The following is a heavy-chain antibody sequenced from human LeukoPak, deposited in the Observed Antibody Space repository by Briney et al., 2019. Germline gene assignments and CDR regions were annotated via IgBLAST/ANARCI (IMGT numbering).Heavy chain of an antibody. CDR2: LHSDGSNT. CDR3: ARLSGYSSIDY. CDR1: GGSFSGYY. V-gene: IGHV3-74*01. J-gene: IGHJ4*02. Sequence: PSETLSLTCAVYGGSFSGYYWSWIRQPPGKGLVWVSRLHSDGSNTTYADSVKGRFTISRDNAKNTLYLQMNSLRAEDTAVYYCARLSGYSSIDYWGQGALVTVSS. D-gene: IGHD6-13*01.